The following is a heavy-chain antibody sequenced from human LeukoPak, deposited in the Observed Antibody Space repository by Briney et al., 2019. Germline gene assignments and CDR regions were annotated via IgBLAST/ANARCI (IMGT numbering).Heavy chain of an antibody. Sequence: ASVKVSCKASGYTFTNYAMHWVRQAHGQGLEWMGWINAGDGKTRYSQKFQGRVTITTETSASKAYMELSRLRSEDTAVYYCARGRWFGTNVGYYFDYCGQGTLVTVSS. J-gene: IGHJ4*02. CDR3: ARGRWFGTNVGYYFDY. CDR2: INAGDGKT. CDR1: GYTFTNYA. D-gene: IGHD3-10*01. V-gene: IGHV1-3*01.